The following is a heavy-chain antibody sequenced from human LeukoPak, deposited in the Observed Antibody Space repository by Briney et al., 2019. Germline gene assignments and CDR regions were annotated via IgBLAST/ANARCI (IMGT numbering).Heavy chain of an antibody. Sequence: GGSLRLSCAASGFTFSNYAMSWVRQAPGKGLEWVSAISGSGDRTYYADSVKGRFTISRDTSKSSLYLQMNSLRAEDTAVYYCAAGPYGGNTPFDYWGQGTLVTISS. CDR2: ISGSGDRT. CDR1: GFTFSNYA. V-gene: IGHV3-23*01. CDR3: AAGPYGGNTPFDY. J-gene: IGHJ4*02. D-gene: IGHD4-23*01.